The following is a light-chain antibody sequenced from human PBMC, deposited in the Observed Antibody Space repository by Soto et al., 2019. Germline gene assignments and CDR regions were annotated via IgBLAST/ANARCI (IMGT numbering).Light chain of an antibody. CDR2: GAS. CDR3: QQYGSSPWT. Sequence: VVTQSRSTQSVSPGGRLTISCRASQSVGSKLAWYQQKTGQAPRLLIYGASSRATGIPDRFSGSVYGTDVNLIISRLETEDFAVYHCQQYGSSPWTFGQGTKVDI. J-gene: IGKJ1*01. CDR1: QSVGSK. V-gene: IGKV3-20*01.